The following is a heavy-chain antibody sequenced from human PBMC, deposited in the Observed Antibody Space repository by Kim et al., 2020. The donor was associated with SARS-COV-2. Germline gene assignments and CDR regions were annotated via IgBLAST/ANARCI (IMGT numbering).Heavy chain of an antibody. J-gene: IGHJ4*02. CDR2: IIPMLGIA. Sequence: SVKVSCKASGGTFSSYAISWVRQAPGQGLEWMGRIIPMLGIANYAQKFQGRVTITADKSTSTANMELSSLRSEDTAVYYCARQYCSNTSCYERDWGQGTLVTVSS. CDR3: ARQYCSNTSCYERD. V-gene: IGHV1-69*04. D-gene: IGHD2-2*01. CDR1: GGTFSSYA.